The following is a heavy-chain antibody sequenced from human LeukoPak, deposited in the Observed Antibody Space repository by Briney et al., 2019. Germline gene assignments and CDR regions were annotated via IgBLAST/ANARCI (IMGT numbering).Heavy chain of an antibody. CDR3: ARESRDGYNPYNWFDP. CDR2: ISSSGSTI. V-gene: IGHV3-11*04. J-gene: IGHJ5*02. Sequence: GGSLRLSCAASGFTFSDSYMSWIRQAPGKGLEWVSYISSSGSTIYYADSVKGRFTISRDNAKNSLYLQMNSLRAEDTAIYYCARESRDGYNPYNWFDPWGQGTLVTVSS. D-gene: IGHD5-12*01. CDR1: GFTFSDSY.